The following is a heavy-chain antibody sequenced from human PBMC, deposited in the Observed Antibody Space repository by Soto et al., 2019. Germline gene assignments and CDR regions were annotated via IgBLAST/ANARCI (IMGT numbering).Heavy chain of an antibody. Sequence: QVQLVQSGAEVKKPGASVKVYCKASGYTFTSYGISWVRQAPGQGLEWMGWISAYNGNTNYSQKLQGRVTITTVTSRSTADTELRSRRTADTAVYYCAREPLWVGELCYQAAYWGQGTLFTVAS. D-gene: IGHD3-10*01. CDR1: GYTFTSYG. CDR2: ISAYNGNT. V-gene: IGHV1-18*01. J-gene: IGHJ4*02. CDR3: AREPLWVGELCYQAAY.